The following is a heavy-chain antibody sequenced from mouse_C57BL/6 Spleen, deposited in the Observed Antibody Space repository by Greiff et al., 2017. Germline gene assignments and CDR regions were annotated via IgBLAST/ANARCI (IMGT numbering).Heavy chain of an antibody. J-gene: IGHJ4*01. D-gene: IGHD2-5*01. V-gene: IGHV7-3*01. CDR2: IRNKANGYTT. CDR1: GFTFTDYY. Sequence: DVKLVESGGGLVQPGGSLSLSCAASGFTFTDYYMSWVRQPPGKALEWLGFIRNKANGYTTEYSASVKGRFTISRDNSQSILYLQRNALRAEDSATYYCARYPAYYSNSLDYWGQGTSVTVSS. CDR3: ARYPAYYSNSLDY.